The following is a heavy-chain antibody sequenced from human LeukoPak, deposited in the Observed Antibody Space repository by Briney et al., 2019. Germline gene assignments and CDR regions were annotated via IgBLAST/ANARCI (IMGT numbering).Heavy chain of an antibody. V-gene: IGHV3-23*01. D-gene: IGHD3-3*01. CDR3: AKESIGYYDFWSGYYTLGNFDY. J-gene: IGHJ4*02. CDR1: GFTFSSYA. CDR2: ISGGGGST. Sequence: PGGSLRLSCAASGFTFSSYAMSWVRQAPGKGLEWVSAISGGGGSTYYADSVKGRFTISRDNSKNTLYLQMNSLRAEDTAVYYCAKESIGYYDFWSGYYTLGNFDYWGQGTLVTVSS.